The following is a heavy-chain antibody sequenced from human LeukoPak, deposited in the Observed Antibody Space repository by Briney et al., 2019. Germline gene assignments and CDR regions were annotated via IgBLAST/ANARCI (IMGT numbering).Heavy chain of an antibody. J-gene: IGHJ4*02. CDR2: IYYSWST. CDR3: ARRRIEWELLGGPFDY. Sequence: SETLSLTCTVPGGSISSSSYYWGWIRQPPGTCLEWIGSIYYSWSTYYNPSLKSRVTISVDTSKNPFSLKLSSVTAADTPVYYCARRRIEWELLGGPFDYWGQGTLVTVSS. D-gene: IGHD1-26*01. V-gene: IGHV4-39*01. CDR1: GGSISSSSYY.